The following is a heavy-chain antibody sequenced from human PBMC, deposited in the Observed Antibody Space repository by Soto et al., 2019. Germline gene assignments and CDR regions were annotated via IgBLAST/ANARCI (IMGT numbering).Heavy chain of an antibody. J-gene: IGHJ5*02. CDR1: GFSFSSYG. CDR3: ARGQDDYGDSDVWFDP. CDR2: ISGGGDST. V-gene: IGHV3-23*01. Sequence: EEQLLESGGGLVQPGGSLRLSCAASGFSFSSYGMSWVRQAPGKGLEWVSGISGGGDSTYYADSVKGRFTISRDKSKNTVYLQMKSLRAEATAVYYCARGQDDYGDSDVWFDPWGQGTLVSGSS. D-gene: IGHD4-17*01.